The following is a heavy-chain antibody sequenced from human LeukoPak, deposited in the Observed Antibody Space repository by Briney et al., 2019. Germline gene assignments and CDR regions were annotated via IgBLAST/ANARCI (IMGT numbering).Heavy chain of an antibody. D-gene: IGHD2-2*01. CDR3: ARGYCSSTSCFYRSAFDI. J-gene: IGHJ3*02. CDR2: INPNSGGT. V-gene: IGHV1-2*02. CDR1: GYTFTGYY. Sequence: ASVKVSCKASGYTFTGYYMHWVRQAPGQGLEWMGWINPNSGGTNYAQKFQGRVTMTRDTSISTAYMELSRLRSDDTAVYYCARGYCSSTSCFYRSAFDIWGQGTMVTVSS.